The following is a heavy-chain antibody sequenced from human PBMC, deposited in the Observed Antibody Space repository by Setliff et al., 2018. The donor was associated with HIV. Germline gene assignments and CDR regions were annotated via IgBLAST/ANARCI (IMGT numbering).Heavy chain of an antibody. CDR1: GYTFSDYY. CDR3: ALASIVSTARWTH. Sequence: ASVKVSCKASGYTFSDYYLHWVRQAPGQGLEWMGWIHGNSGATNYAQKFRGRVTMTRDTSTYTAYMELTRLRSDDTAVYYCALASIVSTARWTHWGRGTLVTVSS. D-gene: IGHD1-26*01. V-gene: IGHV1-2*02. CDR2: IHGNSGAT. J-gene: IGHJ4*02.